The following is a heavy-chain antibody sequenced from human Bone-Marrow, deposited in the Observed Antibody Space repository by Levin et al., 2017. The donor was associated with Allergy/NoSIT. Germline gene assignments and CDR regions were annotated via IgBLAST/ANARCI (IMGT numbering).Heavy chain of an antibody. CDR3: AKDRVAGKELLAY. J-gene: IGHJ4*02. Sequence: TGGSLRLSCAASGFTFSSYGMHWVRQAPGKGLEWVAVISYDGSNKYYADSVKGRFTISRDNSKNTLYLQMNSLRAEDTAVYYCAKDRVAGKELLAYWGQGTLVTVSS. D-gene: IGHD6-19*01. CDR1: GFTFSSYG. V-gene: IGHV3-30*18. CDR2: ISYDGSNK.